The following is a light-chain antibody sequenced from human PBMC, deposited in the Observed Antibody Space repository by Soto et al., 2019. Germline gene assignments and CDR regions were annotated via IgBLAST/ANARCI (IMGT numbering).Light chain of an antibody. CDR2: EVN. J-gene: IGLJ1*01. CDR3: SSYAGSNIRYV. CDR1: SSDVGGYNF. V-gene: IGLV2-8*01. Sequence: QSALTQPPSASGSPGQSVTISCTGTSSDVGGYNFVSWYQPHPGKAPKLIIHEVNKRPAGVPDRFSGSKSGNTASLTVDGLQAEDEADYYCSSYAGSNIRYVFGTGTKLTVL.